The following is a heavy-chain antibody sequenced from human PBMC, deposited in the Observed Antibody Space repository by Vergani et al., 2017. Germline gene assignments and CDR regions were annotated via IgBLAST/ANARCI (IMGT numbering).Heavy chain of an antibody. V-gene: IGHV1-2*02. D-gene: IGHD3-3*01. CDR1: GYTFTSYD. CDR3: ARDPGGSGYIGGMDV. Sequence: QVQLVQSGAEVKKPGASVKVSCKASGYTFTSYDINWVRQATGQGLEWMGWINPNSGGTNYAQKFQGRVTMTRDTSISTAYMELSRLRSDDTAVYYCARDPGGSGYIGGMDVWGQGTTVTVSS. CDR2: INPNSGGT. J-gene: IGHJ6*02.